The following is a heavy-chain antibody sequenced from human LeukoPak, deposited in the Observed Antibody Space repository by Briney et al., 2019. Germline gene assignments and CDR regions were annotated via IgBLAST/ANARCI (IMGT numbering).Heavy chain of an antibody. CDR1: GFTFSSYA. D-gene: IGHD6-13*01. V-gene: IGHV3-23*01. J-gene: IGHJ6*02. CDR3: ARAPVDSSSWYGYYYYGMDV. Sequence: GGSLRLSCAASGFTFSSYAMSWVRQAPGKGLEWVSAISGSGGSTYYADSVKGRFTISRENAKNSLYLQMNSLRAGDTAVYYCARAPVDSSSWYGYYYYGMDVWGQGTTVTVSS. CDR2: ISGSGGST.